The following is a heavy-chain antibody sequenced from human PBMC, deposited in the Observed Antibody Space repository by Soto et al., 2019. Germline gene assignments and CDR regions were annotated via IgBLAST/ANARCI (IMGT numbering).Heavy chain of an antibody. J-gene: IGHJ4*02. D-gene: IGHD2-2*02. Sequence: SVKVSCKASGGTFSSYTISWVRQAPGQGLEWMGRIIPILGIANYAQKFQGRVTITADKSTSTAYMELSSLRSGDTAVYYCASSESYCSSTSCYRYWGQGTLVTVSS. CDR1: GGTFSSYT. CDR3: ASSESYCSSTSCYRY. CDR2: IIPILGIA. V-gene: IGHV1-69*02.